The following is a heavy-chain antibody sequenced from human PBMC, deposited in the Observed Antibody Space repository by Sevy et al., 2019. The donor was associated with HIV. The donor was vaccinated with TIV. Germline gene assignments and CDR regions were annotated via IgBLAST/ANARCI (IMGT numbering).Heavy chain of an antibody. CDR3: ARGKGGYGYGLNY. CDR2: ISRSGSST. V-gene: IGHV3-23*01. Sequence: GGSLRLSCAASGFTFSNYAMSWVRQAPGKGLEWVSSISRSGSSTDYADSVKGRFTISRDNSENTLYLQMNSLRVEDTAVYYCARGKGGYGYGLNYWGQGTLVTVSS. J-gene: IGHJ4*02. CDR1: GFTFSNYA. D-gene: IGHD5-18*01.